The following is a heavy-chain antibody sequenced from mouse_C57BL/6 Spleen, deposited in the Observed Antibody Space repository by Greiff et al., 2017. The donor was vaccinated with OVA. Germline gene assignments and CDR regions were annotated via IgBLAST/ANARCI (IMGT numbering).Heavy chain of an antibody. CDR2: IYPGSGST. Sequence: VQLQQPGAELVKPGASVTMSCKASGYTFTSYWITWVKQRPGQGLEWIGDIYPGSGSTNYNAKFKSKATLTVDTSSSTAYMQLSSLTSEASAFYYCAREGFFDYWGQGTTLTVSS. J-gene: IGHJ2*01. V-gene: IGHV1-55*01. D-gene: IGHD3-3*01. CDR1: GYTFTSYW. CDR3: AREGFFDY.